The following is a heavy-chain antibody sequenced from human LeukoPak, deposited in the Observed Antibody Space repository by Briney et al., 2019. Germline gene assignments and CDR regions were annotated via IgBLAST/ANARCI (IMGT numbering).Heavy chain of an antibody. CDR1: GFTFSSYS. D-gene: IGHD6-6*01. V-gene: IGHV3-21*01. CDR3: ARDNLSGPIAAHAFDI. Sequence: GGSLRLSCAASGFTFSSYSMNWVRQAPGKGLEWVSSISSSSSYIYYADSVKGRFTISRDNAKNSLYLQMNSLRAEDTAVYYCARDNLSGPIAAHAFDIWGQGTMVTVSS. J-gene: IGHJ3*02. CDR2: ISSSSSYI.